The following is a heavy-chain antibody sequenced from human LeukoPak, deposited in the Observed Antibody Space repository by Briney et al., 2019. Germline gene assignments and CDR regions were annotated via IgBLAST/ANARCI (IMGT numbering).Heavy chain of an antibody. CDR3: AREGAVVLSNFDC. V-gene: IGHV4-39*07. Sequence: SETLSLTCDVSGGSISSTSYYWGWIRQTTGKGLEWIGSIFYTGTTYYNPSLKSRVTISVDTSKNQFSLKLSSVTAADTAVYYCAREGAVVLSNFDCWGQGTLVTVSS. CDR1: GGSISSTSYY. J-gene: IGHJ4*02. D-gene: IGHD4-23*01. CDR2: IFYTGTT.